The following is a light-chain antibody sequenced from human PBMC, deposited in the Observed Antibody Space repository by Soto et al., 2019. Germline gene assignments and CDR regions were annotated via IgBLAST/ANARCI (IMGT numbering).Light chain of an antibody. CDR2: DVT. CDR3: CSFAGSYSYV. J-gene: IGLJ1*01. CDR1: SSDVGRYDY. V-gene: IGLV2-11*01. Sequence: QSVLAQPRSVSASPGQSVTISGTGTSSDVGRYDYVSWYQQHPGKAPKLIVYDVTERPSGVPDRFSGSKSGNTASLTISGLQAEDEADYSCCSFAGSYSYVFGTGTKVTVL.